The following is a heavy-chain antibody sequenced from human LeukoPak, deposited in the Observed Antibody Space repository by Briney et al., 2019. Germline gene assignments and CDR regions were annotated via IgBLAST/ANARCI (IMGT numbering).Heavy chain of an antibody. CDR3: ARALQDIVVVPAAAFDY. D-gene: IGHD2-2*01. J-gene: IGHJ4*02. CDR2: IYYSGST. Sequence: SETQSLTCTVSGGSISSSSYYWGWIRQPPGKELEWIGSIYYSGSTYYNPSLKSRVTISVDTSKNQFSLILSSVTAADTAVYYCARALQDIVVVPAAAFDYWGQGTLVTVSS. CDR1: GGSISSSSYY. V-gene: IGHV4-39*01.